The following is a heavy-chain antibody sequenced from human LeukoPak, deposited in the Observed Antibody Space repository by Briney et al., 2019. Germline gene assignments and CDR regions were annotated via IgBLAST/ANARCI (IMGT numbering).Heavy chain of an antibody. J-gene: IGHJ4*02. CDR1: GFTFSSYT. CDR2: ITTSDGNT. CDR3: AKTPIAAAPYDY. Sequence: GGSLRLSCAASGFTFSSYTMSWVRQAPGKGLEWVSTITTSDGNTYYADSVKGRFTVSRDSPKNTLYLQMNSLRPEDTAVYYCAKTPIAAAPYDYWGQGTLVTVSS. D-gene: IGHD6-13*01. V-gene: IGHV3-23*01.